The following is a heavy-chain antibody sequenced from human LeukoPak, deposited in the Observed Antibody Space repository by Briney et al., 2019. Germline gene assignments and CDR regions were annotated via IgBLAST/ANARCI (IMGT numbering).Heavy chain of an antibody. D-gene: IGHD2-2*01. V-gene: IGHV4-59*02. CDR1: GGSVSSYY. J-gene: IGHJ4*02. CDR3: ARVDCSSTSCVFFDY. Sequence: PSETLSLTCTVSGGSVSSYYWSWIRQPPGKGLEWIGYIYYSGSTNYNPSLKSRVTISVDTSKNQFSLKMSSVTAADTAVYYCARVDCSSTSCVFFDYWGQGTLVTVSS. CDR2: IYYSGST.